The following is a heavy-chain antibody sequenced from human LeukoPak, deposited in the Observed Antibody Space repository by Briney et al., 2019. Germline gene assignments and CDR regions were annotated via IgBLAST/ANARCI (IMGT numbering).Heavy chain of an antibody. D-gene: IGHD3-3*01. V-gene: IGHV4-34*01. J-gene: IGHJ4*02. CDR3: ARRRRPERAYYDFWSGYAHFDY. CDR2: LNHSGST. Sequence: PSETLSLTCAVYGGSFSGYYWSWIRQPPGKGLEWIGELNHSGSTNYNPSLKSRVTISVDTSKNQFSLKLSSVTAADTAVYYCARRRRPERAYYDFWSGYAHFDYWGQGTLVTVSS. CDR1: GGSFSGYY.